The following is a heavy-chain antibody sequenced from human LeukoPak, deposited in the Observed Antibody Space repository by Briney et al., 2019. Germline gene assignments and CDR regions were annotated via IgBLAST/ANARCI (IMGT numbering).Heavy chain of an antibody. J-gene: IGHJ4*02. CDR2: IYSDNT. CDR1: GFTVSSNS. Sequence: GGSLRLSCTVSGFTVSSNSMSWVRQAPGKGLEWVSFIYSDNTHYSDSVKGRFTISRDNSKNTLYLQMNSLRAEDTAVYYCAREGPEGSYYNSFDYWGQGTLVTVSS. V-gene: IGHV3-53*01. D-gene: IGHD3-10*01. CDR3: AREGPEGSYYNSFDY.